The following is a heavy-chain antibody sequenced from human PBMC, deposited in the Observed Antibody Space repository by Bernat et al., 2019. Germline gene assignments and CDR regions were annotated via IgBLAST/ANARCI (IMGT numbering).Heavy chain of an antibody. V-gene: IGHV3-23*01. CDR3: AKDVSYDCNANAFDI. D-gene: IGHD3-22*01. J-gene: IGHJ3*02. Sequence: EVKLLESGGGLVQPGGSLRLSCAASGLTFSSYAMSWVRQAPGKGLEWVSAISGSGGSTYYADSVKGRFTISRDNSKNTLYLQMNSLRAEDTAVYYCAKDVSYDCNANAFDIWGQGTMVTVSS. CDR2: ISGSGGST. CDR1: GLTFSSYA.